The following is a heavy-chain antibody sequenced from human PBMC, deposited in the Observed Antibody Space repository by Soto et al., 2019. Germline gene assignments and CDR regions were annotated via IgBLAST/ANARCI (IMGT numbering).Heavy chain of an antibody. CDR3: ASTLLGCSGGSCYSGIDY. D-gene: IGHD2-15*01. V-gene: IGHV4-59*01. Sequence: SETLSLTCTVSGGSISSYYWSWIRQPPGKGLEWIGYIYYSGSTNYNPSLKRRVTISVDTSKNQFSLKLSSVTAADTAVYYCASTLLGCSGGSCYSGIDYWGQGTLVTVSS. CDR2: IYYSGST. J-gene: IGHJ4*02. CDR1: GGSISSYY.